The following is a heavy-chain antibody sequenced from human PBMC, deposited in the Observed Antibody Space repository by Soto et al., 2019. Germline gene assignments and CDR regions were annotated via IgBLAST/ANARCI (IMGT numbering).Heavy chain of an antibody. D-gene: IGHD3-22*01. CDR1: GGSISSSNW. CDR2: IYHSGST. V-gene: IGHV4-4*02. CDR3: ARGSFVYDSSGYYPSSFDY. J-gene: IGHJ4*02. Sequence: QVQLQESGPGLVKPSGTLSLTCAVSGGSISSSNWWSWVRQPPGKGLEWIGEIYHSGSTNYNPSLKSRVTISVDKSKIPFSLKLSSVTAADTAVYYCARGSFVYDSSGYYPSSFDYWGQGTLVTVSS.